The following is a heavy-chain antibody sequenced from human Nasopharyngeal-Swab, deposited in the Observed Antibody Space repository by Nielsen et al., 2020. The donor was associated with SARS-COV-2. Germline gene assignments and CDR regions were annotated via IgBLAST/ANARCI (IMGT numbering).Heavy chain of an antibody. Sequence: SETLSLTCAVSGGSISSSNWWSWVRQPPGKGLEWIGEIYHSGSTNYNPSLKSRVTISVDTSKNQFSLKLSSVTAADTAVYYCARSESLSAAGHYYYYGMDVWGQGTTVTVSS. D-gene: IGHD6-13*01. J-gene: IGHJ6*02. CDR2: IYHSGST. CDR1: GGSISSSNW. CDR3: ARSESLSAAGHYYYYGMDV. V-gene: IGHV4-4*02.